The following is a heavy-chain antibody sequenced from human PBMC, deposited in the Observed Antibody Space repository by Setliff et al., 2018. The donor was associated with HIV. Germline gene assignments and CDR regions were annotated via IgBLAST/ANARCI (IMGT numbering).Heavy chain of an antibody. CDR2: ISSGGNTI. CDR1: GFTFSSYE. V-gene: IGHV3-48*03. CDR3: AKDLGSYDSSGYPVGDFDY. D-gene: IGHD3-22*01. Sequence: GGSLRLSCAVSGFTFSSYEMNWVRQAPGKGLEWVSYISSGGNTIYYTDSVKGRFTISRDNAKNSLYLQMNSLRAEDTAVYYCAKDLGSYDSSGYPVGDFDYWGQGTLVTVSS. J-gene: IGHJ4*02.